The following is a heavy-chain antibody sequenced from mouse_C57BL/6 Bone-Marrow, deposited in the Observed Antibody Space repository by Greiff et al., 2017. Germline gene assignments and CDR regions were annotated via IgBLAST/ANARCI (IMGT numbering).Heavy chain of an antibody. CDR3: ASLYYYYALDY. V-gene: IGHV5-6*01. CDR2: ISSGGSYT. CDR1: GYTFSSYG. Sequence: EVMLEEPGGDLVKPGGSLKLSCAASGYTFSSYGMSWVRQTPGNRLEWVATISSGGSYTNYPDSVKGQFTITRDKAKSTVYLQMSSLKSEDTAMYYCASLYYYYALDYWGQGTSVTVSS. D-gene: IGHD1-3*01. J-gene: IGHJ4*01.